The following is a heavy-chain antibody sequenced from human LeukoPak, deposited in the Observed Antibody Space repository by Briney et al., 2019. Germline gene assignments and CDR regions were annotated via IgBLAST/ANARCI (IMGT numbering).Heavy chain of an antibody. CDR2: INHSGST. CDR3: ARFTTVVRTYYYYGMDV. V-gene: IGHV4-34*01. D-gene: IGHD4-23*01. CDR1: GGSFSGYY. J-gene: IGHJ6*02. Sequence: PSETLSLTCAVYGGSFSGYYWSWIRQPPGKGLEWIGEINHSGSTNYNPSLKSRVTISVDTSKNQFSLKLSSVTAADTAVYYCARFTTVVRTYYYYGMDVWGQGTTVTVSS.